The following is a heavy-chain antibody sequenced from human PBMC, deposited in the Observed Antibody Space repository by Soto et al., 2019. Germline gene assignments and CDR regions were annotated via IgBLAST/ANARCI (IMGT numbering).Heavy chain of an antibody. D-gene: IGHD1-26*01. CDR3: ASGNAVGIGGYYTYFDY. Sequence: QVQLVQSGAEVKKPGSSVKVSCKASGGTFSSYAISWVRQAPGQGLEWMGGIIPIFGTANYAQKFQGRVTITADKSTSTAYMELSSLRSEDTAVYYCASGNAVGIGGYYTYFDYWGQGTLVTVSS. CDR1: GGTFSSYA. V-gene: IGHV1-69*06. CDR2: IIPIFGTA. J-gene: IGHJ4*02.